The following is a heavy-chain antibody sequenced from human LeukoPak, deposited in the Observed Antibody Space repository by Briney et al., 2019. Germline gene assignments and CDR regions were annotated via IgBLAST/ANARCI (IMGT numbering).Heavy chain of an antibody. CDR2: ISSSSHI. J-gene: IGHJ4*02. CDR3: ARDGGDPDYGDSYFDH. D-gene: IGHD4-17*01. V-gene: IGHV3-21*01. Sequence: GGSLRLSCAASGFTFSSYSMNWVRQAPGKGLEWVSSISSSSHIYYADSVKGRFTISRDNAKNSLYLQMNSLRAEDTAVYYCARDGGDPDYGDSYFDHWGQGTLVTVSS. CDR1: GFTFSSYS.